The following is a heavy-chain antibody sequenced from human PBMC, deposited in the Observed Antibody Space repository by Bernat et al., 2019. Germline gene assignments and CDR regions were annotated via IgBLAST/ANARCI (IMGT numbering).Heavy chain of an antibody. CDR1: GGTFSSYT. CDR3: ARETRYDILTGYSAYYYYGMDV. D-gene: IGHD3-9*01. Sequence: QVQLVQSGAEVKKPGSSVKVSCKASGGTFSSYTISWVRQAPGQGLEWMGRIIPILGIANYAQKFQGRVTITADKSTSTAYMELSSLRSEDTAVYYCARETRYDILTGYSAYYYYGMDVWGQGTTVTVSS. J-gene: IGHJ6*02. CDR2: IIPILGIA. V-gene: IGHV1-69*08.